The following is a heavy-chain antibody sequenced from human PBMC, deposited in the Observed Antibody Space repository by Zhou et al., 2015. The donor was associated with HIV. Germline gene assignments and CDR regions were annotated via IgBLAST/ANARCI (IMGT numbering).Heavy chain of an antibody. CDR1: GGTFRSDG. CDR3: ARCHGFLEPHAQRVWFDP. D-gene: IGHD3-3*01. Sequence: QVQLVQSGPEVQKPGSSVKVSCKASGGTFRSDGISWVRQAPGQGLEWMGGIIPIFGTANYAQKFQGRVTITADESTSTAYMELSSLRSEDTAVYYCARCHGFLEPHAQRVWFDPWGQGALVTVSS. J-gene: IGHJ5*02. V-gene: IGHV1-69*01. CDR2: IIPIFGTA.